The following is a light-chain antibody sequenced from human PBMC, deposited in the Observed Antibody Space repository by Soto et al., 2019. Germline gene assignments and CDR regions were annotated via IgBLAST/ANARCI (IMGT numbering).Light chain of an antibody. J-gene: IGKJ4*01. Sequence: EIVMTQSPATLSVSPGGRAPLSRRASQSVSSYLAWYQQKPGQAPRLLIYGASTRATDIPARFSGSGSGTGFTLTISSLQSEDFALYYCQQYNNWPLTFGGGTKVDIK. CDR1: QSVSSY. V-gene: IGKV3-15*01. CDR3: QQYNNWPLT. CDR2: GAS.